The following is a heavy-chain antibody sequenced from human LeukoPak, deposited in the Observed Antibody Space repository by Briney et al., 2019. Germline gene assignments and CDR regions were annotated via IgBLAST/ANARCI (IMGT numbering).Heavy chain of an antibody. CDR3: ARHVRDSSGRAADY. CDR2: IYYSGST. Sequence: SETLSLTCTVSGGSISSSSYYRGWIRQPPGKGLEWIGSIYYSGSTYYNPSLKSRVTISVDTSKNQFSLKLSSVTAADTAVYYCARHVRDSSGRAADYWGQGTLVTVSS. D-gene: IGHD6-19*01. CDR1: GGSISSSSYY. J-gene: IGHJ4*02. V-gene: IGHV4-39*01.